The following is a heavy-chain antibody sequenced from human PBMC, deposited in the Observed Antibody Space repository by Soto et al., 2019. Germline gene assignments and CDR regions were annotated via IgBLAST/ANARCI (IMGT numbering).Heavy chain of an antibody. CDR2: INPSGGHT. J-gene: IGHJ5*02. D-gene: IGHD3-16*01. CDR1: GYTFTSYY. V-gene: IGHV1-46*01. Sequence: QVQLVQSCAEVKKPGASVKISCKTSGYTFTSYYLYLVRQAPGQGLEWMGIINPSGGHTNYAQKFHGRVTMTRDTSTSTVYMELSSLRSEDTAVYYCARGSHVEYNWFDPWGQGTLVTVSS. CDR3: ARGSHVEYNWFDP.